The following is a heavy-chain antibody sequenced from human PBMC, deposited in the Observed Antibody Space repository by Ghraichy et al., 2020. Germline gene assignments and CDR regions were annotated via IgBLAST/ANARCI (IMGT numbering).Heavy chain of an antibody. D-gene: IGHD6-13*01. CDR2: IYYSGST. CDR3: ARGYPPEQQLVYDY. V-gene: IGHV4-59*01. CDR1: GGSISSYY. Sequence: SETLSLTCTVSGGSISSYYWSWIRQPPGKGLEWIGYIYYSGSTNYNPSLKSRVTISVDTSKNQFSLKLSSVTAADTAVYYCARGYPPEQQLVYDYWGQGTLVTVSS. J-gene: IGHJ4*02.